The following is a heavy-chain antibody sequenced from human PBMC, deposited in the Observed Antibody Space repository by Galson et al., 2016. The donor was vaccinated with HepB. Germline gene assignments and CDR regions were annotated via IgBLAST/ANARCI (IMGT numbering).Heavy chain of an antibody. CDR2: IYSGGTT. J-gene: IGHJ6*02. Sequence: SLRLSCAASGLNVTSDYMHWVRQAPGKGLEWISVIYSGGTTFYADSVKGRFTISRDHSQNTLYLQMNSLRAEDTAVYYCARGAKMVQIMATIIGMEEELDYYHYYTMDVWGQGTTVTVSS. CDR1: GLNVTSDY. V-gene: IGHV3-53*05. D-gene: IGHD5-24*01. CDR3: ARGAKMVQIMATIIGMEEELDYYHYYTMDV.